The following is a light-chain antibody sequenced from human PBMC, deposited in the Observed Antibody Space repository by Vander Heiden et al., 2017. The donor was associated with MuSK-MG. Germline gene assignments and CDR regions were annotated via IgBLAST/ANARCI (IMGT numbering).Light chain of an antibody. CDR3: QQYGSSPFT. CDR1: QSVSSSY. CDR2: GAS. V-gene: IGKV3-20*01. J-gene: IGKJ3*01. Sequence: IVLTQSPGTLSLSPGERATLSCRASQSVSSSYLAWYQQKPGQAPRLLIYGASSRATGIPDRFSGSGSGTDFTLTISRLEPEDLAVYYCQQYGSSPFTFGHGTKEDIK.